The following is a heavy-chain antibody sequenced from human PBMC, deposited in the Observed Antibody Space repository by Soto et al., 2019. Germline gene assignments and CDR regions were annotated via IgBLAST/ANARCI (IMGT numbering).Heavy chain of an antibody. CDR2: ISGTGGTT. V-gene: IGHV3-23*01. D-gene: IGHD1-26*01. Sequence: EVQLSESGGGLVQPGGSPRLSCAASGFTFSAYAMSWVRQAPGKGLEWVSSISGTGGTTFYADSVQGRFTISRDNSKNTLYLQMTSLRAEDTAVYYCASGAQSTCIDYWGQGTLVTVSS. CDR3: ASGAQSTCIDY. CDR1: GFTFSAYA. J-gene: IGHJ4*02.